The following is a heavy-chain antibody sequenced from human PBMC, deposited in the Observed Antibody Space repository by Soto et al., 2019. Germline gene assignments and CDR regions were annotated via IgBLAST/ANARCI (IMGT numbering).Heavy chain of an antibody. CDR2: IYYSGST. D-gene: IGHD4-17*01. CDR1: GGSISSGGYY. J-gene: IGHJ4*02. V-gene: IGHV4-31*03. CDR3: ARGDYGGNPTDY. Sequence: QVQLQESGPGLVKPSQTLSLTCTVSGGSISSGGYYWSWIRQHPGKGLEWIGYIYYSGSTYYNPSIKSRVTISVDTSKNHFSLKLSSVTAADTAVYYCARGDYGGNPTDYWGQGTLVTVSS.